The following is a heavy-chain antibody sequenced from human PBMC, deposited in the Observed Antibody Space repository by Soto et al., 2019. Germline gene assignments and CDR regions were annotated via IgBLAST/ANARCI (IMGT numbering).Heavy chain of an antibody. CDR2: ISSSSSYI. J-gene: IGHJ4*02. D-gene: IGHD6-13*01. CDR1: GFTFSSCS. CDR3: ASRGGIAAAGKMGAVPKSTGY. V-gene: IGHV3-21*01. Sequence: PGGSLRLSCAASGFTFSSCSMNWVRQAPGKGLEWVSSISSSSSYIYYADSVKGRFTISRDNAKNSLYLQMNSLRAEDTAVYYCASRGGIAAAGKMGAVPKSTGYWGQGTLVTVSS.